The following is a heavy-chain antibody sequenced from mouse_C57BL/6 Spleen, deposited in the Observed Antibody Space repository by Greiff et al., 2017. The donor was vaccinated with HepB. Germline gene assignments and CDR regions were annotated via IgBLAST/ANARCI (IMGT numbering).Heavy chain of an antibody. J-gene: IGHJ2*01. CDR1: GYTFTSYW. V-gene: IGHV1-50*01. CDR3: ARKGLRQDYFDY. CDR2: IDPSDSYT. Sequence: VQLQQPGAELVKPGASVKLSCKASGYTFTSYWMQWVKQRPGQGLEWIGEIDPSDSYTNYNQKFKGKATLTVDTSSSTAYMQLSSLTSEDSAVYYCARKGLRQDYFDYWGQGTTLTVSS. D-gene: IGHD2-4*01.